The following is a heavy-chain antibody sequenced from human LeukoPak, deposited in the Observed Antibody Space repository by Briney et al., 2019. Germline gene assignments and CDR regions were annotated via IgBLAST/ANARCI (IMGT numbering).Heavy chain of an antibody. CDR2: IYSGGST. Sequence: PGGSLRLSCAASGFTVSSNYMSWVRQAPGKGLEWVSVIYSGGSTYYADSVKGRFTISRDNSKNTLYLQMISLRAEDTAVYYCARGYCSSTSCPPFDYWGQGTLVTVSS. J-gene: IGHJ4*02. D-gene: IGHD2-2*01. CDR3: ARGYCSSTSCPPFDY. V-gene: IGHV3-53*01. CDR1: GFTVSSNY.